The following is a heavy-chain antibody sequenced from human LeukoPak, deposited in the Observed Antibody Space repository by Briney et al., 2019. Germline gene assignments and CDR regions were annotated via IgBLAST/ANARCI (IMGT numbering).Heavy chain of an antibody. V-gene: IGHV3-66*01. CDR3: ASGGDYYDSSGYYSKFDY. Sequence: GGSLRLSCAGSGFTVSSNYMSWVRQAPGKGLEWVSVIYTGGNTYYADSVKGRFTISRDNSKNTLYLQMNSLRAEDTAVYYCASGGDYYDSSGYYSKFDYWGQGTLVTVSS. CDR1: GFTVSSNY. CDR2: IYTGGNT. D-gene: IGHD3-22*01. J-gene: IGHJ4*02.